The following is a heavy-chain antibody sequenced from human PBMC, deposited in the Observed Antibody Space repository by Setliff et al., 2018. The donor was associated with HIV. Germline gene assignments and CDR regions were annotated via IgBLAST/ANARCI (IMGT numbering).Heavy chain of an antibody. D-gene: IGHD1-7*01. CDR3: ARPGVGTVSFDY. J-gene: IGHJ4*02. CDR1: GGSISSSSHY. CDR2: IYYSGST. V-gene: IGHV4-39*07. Sequence: SETLSLTCIVSGGSISSSSHYWGWIRQPPGKGLEWIGNIYYSGSTHYNPSLKSRVTISVDTSKNQFSLKLSSVTAADTAVYYCARPGVGTVSFDYWGQGTLVTVSS.